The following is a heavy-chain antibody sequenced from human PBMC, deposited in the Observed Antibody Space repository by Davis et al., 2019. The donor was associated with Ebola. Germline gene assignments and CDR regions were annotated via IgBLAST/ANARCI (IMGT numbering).Heavy chain of an antibody. V-gene: IGHV4-34*01. Sequence: SETLSLTCAVYGGSFTDYFWSWIRQPPGKGLEWIGETSHHPDYTNYSPSFGGRVTISVDSSKNQFSLKIHSVTAADTAVYYCAREGPGYWGQGTLVTVSS. J-gene: IGHJ4*02. CDR3: AREGPGY. CDR2: TSHHPDYT. D-gene: IGHD3-10*01. CDR1: GGSFTDYF.